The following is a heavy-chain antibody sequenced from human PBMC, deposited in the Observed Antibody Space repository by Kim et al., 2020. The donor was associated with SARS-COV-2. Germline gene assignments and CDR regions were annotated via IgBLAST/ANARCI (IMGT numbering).Heavy chain of an antibody. J-gene: IGHJ4*02. V-gene: IGHV3-21*01. D-gene: IGHD2-21*02. CDR2: ISSSSSYI. CDR3: ARDPPQRGDSEYYFDY. CDR1: GFTFSSYS. Sequence: GGSLRLSCAASGFTFSSYSMNWVRQAPGKGLEWVSSISSSSSYIYYADSVKGRFTISRDNAKNSLYLQMNSLRAEDTAVYYCARDPPQRGDSEYYFDYWGQGTLVTVSS.